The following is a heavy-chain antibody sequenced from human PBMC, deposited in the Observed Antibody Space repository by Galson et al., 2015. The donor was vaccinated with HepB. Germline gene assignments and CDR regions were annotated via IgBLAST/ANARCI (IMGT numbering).Heavy chain of an antibody. D-gene: IGHD1-26*01. CDR3: AKVQRGGNIVGAAEYDY. CDR1: GFTFSSYA. J-gene: IGHJ4*02. Sequence: SLRLSCAASGFTFSSYAMSWVRQAPGKGLEWVSAISGSGGSTYYADSVKGRFTISRDNSKNTLYLQMNSLRAEDTAVYYCAKVQRGGNIVGAAEYDYWGQGTLVTVSS. V-gene: IGHV3-23*01. CDR2: ISGSGGST.